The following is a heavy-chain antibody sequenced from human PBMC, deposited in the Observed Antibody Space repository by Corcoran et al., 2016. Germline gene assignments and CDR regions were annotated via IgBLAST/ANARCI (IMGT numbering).Heavy chain of an antibody. CDR2: IYYSGST. CDR1: GGSVSSGSYY. Sequence: QVQLQESGPGLVKPSETLSLTCTVSGGSVSSGSYYWSWIRQPPGKGLAWIGYIYYSGSTNYNPSLKSRVTISVDTSKNQFSLKLSSVTAADTAVYYCARDRCTNGVCYNFDYWGQGTLVTVSS. D-gene: IGHD2-8*01. V-gene: IGHV4-61*01. CDR3: ARDRCTNGVCYNFDY. J-gene: IGHJ4*02.